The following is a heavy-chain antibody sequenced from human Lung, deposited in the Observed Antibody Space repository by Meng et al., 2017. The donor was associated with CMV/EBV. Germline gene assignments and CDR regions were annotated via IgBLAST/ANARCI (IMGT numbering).Heavy chain of an antibody. CDR2: IYCGDSKT. V-gene: IGHV5-51*01. D-gene: IGHD6-13*01. J-gene: IGHJ4*02. CDR1: GSSFATYW. Sequence: GEXXKISCKSSGSSFATYWIGWVRQMPGKDLEWMGMIYCGDSKTIYSPFFQGQVTISADKSISTAYLQWSSLQASDTAMYYCARHYDSSWFGYWGQGTLVTVSS. CDR3: ARHYDSSWFGY.